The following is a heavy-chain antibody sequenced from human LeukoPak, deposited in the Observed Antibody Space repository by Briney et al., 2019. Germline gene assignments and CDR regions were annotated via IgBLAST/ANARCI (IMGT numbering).Heavy chain of an antibody. D-gene: IGHD2-15*01. V-gene: IGHV4-59*08. J-gene: IGHJ5*02. CDR3: ARGTVGYCSGGSCQGWFDP. CDR1: GGSISSYY. CDR2: TYYSGST. Sequence: PSETLSLTCTVSGGSISSYYWSWIRQPPGKGLEWIGYTYYSGSTNYNPSLKSRVTISVDTPKNQFSLKLSSVTAADTAVYYCARGTVGYCSGGSCQGWFDPWGQGTLVTVSS.